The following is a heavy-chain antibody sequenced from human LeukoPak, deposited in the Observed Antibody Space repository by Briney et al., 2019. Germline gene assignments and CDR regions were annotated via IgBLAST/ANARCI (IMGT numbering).Heavy chain of an antibody. D-gene: IGHD6-13*01. V-gene: IGHV3-9*01. J-gene: IGHJ6*02. CDR2: ISWNSGSI. CDR3: AKDIAAAGFGSMDV. CDR1: GFTFDDYA. Sequence: GGSLRLSCAASGFTFDDYAMHWVRQAPGKGLEWVSGISWNSGSIGYADSVKGLFTISRDNAKNSLYLQMNSLRAEDTALYYCAKDIAAAGFGSMDVWGQGTTVTVPS.